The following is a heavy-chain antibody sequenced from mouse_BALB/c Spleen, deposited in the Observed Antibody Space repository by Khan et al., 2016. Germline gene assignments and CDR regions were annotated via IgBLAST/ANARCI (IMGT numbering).Heavy chain of an antibody. D-gene: IGHD1-1*01. Sequence: EVKLEVSGPDLVKPSQSLSLTCTVTGYSITSGYSCHWIRQFPGNKLEWMGYIHYSGSTNYNPSLKSRISITRDTSKNQFFLQLNSVTTEDTATYYGARLRDWYFDVWGAGTTVTVSS. CDR2: IHYSGST. CDR3: ARLRDWYFDV. V-gene: IGHV3-1*02. CDR1: GYSITSGYS. J-gene: IGHJ1*01.